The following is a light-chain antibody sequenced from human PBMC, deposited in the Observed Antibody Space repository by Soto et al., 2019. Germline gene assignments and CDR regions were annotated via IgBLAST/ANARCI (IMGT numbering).Light chain of an antibody. J-gene: IGLJ2*01. CDR1: SGNVGSYNL. CDR3: SSYAGSRTSIL. V-gene: IGLV2-23*01. CDR2: EAT. Sequence: QSVLTQPASVSGSPGQSITISCTGTSGNVGSYNLVSWYQHNPGKAPKLLIYEATKRPSGVSNRFSGSKSGNTASLTISGLRAEDEADYFCSSYAGSRTSILFGGWTKVTVL.